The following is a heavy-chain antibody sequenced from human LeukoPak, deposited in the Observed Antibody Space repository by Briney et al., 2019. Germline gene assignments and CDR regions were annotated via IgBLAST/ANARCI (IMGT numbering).Heavy chain of an antibody. CDR3: ARDPPTQAADSSGYNSQNYFDY. V-gene: IGHV1-46*01. D-gene: IGHD3-22*01. CDR1: GYTFTSYY. CDR2: INPSGGST. Sequence: ASVKVSYKASGYTFTSYYMHWVRQAPGQGLEWMGIINPSGGSTSYAQKFQGRVTMTRDTSTSTVYMELSSLRSEGTAVYYCARDPPTQAADSSGYNSQNYFDYWGQGTLVTVSS. J-gene: IGHJ4*02.